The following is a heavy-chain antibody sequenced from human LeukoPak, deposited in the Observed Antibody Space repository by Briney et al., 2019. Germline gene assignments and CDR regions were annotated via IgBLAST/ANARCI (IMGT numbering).Heavy chain of an antibody. CDR3: AKDRNHYDAFDI. Sequence: GGSLRLSCAASGFTFSSYAMSWVRQAPGKGLEWVSAISGSGGSTYYADSVKGRFTISRDNSKNTLYLQMNSLRAEDTAVYYRAKDRNHYDAFDIWGQGTMVTVSS. V-gene: IGHV3-23*01. CDR2: ISGSGGST. D-gene: IGHD1-14*01. CDR1: GFTFSSYA. J-gene: IGHJ3*02.